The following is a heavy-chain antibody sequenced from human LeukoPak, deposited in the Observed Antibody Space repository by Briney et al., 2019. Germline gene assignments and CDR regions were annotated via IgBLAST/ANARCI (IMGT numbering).Heavy chain of an antibody. J-gene: IGHJ4*02. CDR3: AKDNYTDSYYPFDY. D-gene: IGHD1-26*01. V-gene: IGHV3-23*01. CDR2: MSGSGDST. Sequence: GGSLRLSCAGAGIPLRGYAMSWVRQAPGKRLEWVSAMSGSGDSTLYADSVRGRFTISRDDSKNTLYLQMNNLRVEDTAVYYCAKDNYTDSYYPFDYWGQGTLVTVSS. CDR1: GIPLRGYA.